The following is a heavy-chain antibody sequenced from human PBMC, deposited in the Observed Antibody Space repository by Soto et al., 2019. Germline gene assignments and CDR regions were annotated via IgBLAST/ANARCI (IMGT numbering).Heavy chain of an antibody. Sequence: SVKVSCKASGGTFSSYAISWVRQAPGQGLEWMGGIIPIFGTANYAQKFQGRVTITADKSTSTAYMELSSLRSEDTAVYYCARDHKVIDYYDSSGPYDAFDIWGQGTMVTVSS. CDR2: IIPIFGTA. J-gene: IGHJ3*02. CDR3: ARDHKVIDYYDSSGPYDAFDI. V-gene: IGHV1-69*06. D-gene: IGHD3-22*01. CDR1: GGTFSSYA.